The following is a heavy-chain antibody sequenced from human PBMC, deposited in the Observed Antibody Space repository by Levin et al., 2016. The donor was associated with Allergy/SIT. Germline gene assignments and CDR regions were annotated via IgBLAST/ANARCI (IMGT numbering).Heavy chain of an antibody. V-gene: IGHV3-30*18. CDR2: ISYDGSNK. D-gene: IGHD6-13*01. J-gene: IGHJ3*02. CDR3: AKLIAAAGNDAFDI. Sequence: WIRQPPGKGLEWVAVISYDGSNKYYADSVKGRFTISRDNSKNTLYLQMNSLRAEDTAVYYCAKLIAAAGNDAFDIWGQGTMVTVSS.